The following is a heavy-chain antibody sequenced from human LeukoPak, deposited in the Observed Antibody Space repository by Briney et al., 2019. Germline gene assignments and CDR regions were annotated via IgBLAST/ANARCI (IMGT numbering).Heavy chain of an antibody. CDR1: GYTFTSYD. D-gene: IGHD3-3*01. Sequence: ASVKVSFKASGYTFTSYDINWVRQATGQGLEWMGWMNPNSGNTGYAQKFQGRVTMTRNTSISTAYMELSSLRSEDTAVYYCARLYYDFWSGYLIAGSYYYYMDVWGKGTTVTVSS. CDR2: MNPNSGNT. J-gene: IGHJ6*03. V-gene: IGHV1-8*01. CDR3: ARLYYDFWSGYLIAGSYYYYMDV.